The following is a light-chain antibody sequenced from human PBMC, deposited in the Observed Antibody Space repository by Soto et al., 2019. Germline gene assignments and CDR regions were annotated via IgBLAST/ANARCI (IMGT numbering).Light chain of an antibody. CDR3: QQYNNWPLT. V-gene: IGKV3-15*01. CDR2: DAS. Sequence: EIVMTQSPATLSVSPGERATLSCRASQSVSSNLAWYQHKPGQAPRLLIYDASTRATGIPARFSGSGSGTEFTLTISSLQSEDFAVYYCQQYNNWPLTFGGGTNVEIK. J-gene: IGKJ4*01. CDR1: QSVSSN.